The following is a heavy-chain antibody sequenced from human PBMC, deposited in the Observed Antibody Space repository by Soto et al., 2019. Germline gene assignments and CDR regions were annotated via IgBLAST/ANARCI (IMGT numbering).Heavy chain of an antibody. D-gene: IGHD6-19*01. V-gene: IGHV3-30*18. CDR1: GFTFRDYA. Sequence: VQLVESGGGVVQPGRSLRLSCAASGFTFRDYAMHWVRQAPGKGLEWVAVVSHDGRNTHYADSVKGRFTISRDSSKNTVSLQMPSLRAEDTAVYYCAKGGLQWLVTSDFNYWGQGALVTVSS. J-gene: IGHJ4*02. CDR2: VSHDGRNT. CDR3: AKGGLQWLVTSDFNY.